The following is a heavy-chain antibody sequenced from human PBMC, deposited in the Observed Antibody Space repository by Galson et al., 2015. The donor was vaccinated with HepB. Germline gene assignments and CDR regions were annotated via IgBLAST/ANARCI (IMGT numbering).Heavy chain of an antibody. Sequence: SVKVSCKASGYTFTGYYMHWVRQAPGQGLEWMGWINPNSGGTNYAQKFQGRVTMTRDTSISTAYMELSRLRSDDTAVYYCARVSEKRRIAVAGTLGYWGQGTLATVSS. D-gene: IGHD6-19*01. J-gene: IGHJ4*02. CDR3: ARVSEKRRIAVAGTLGY. V-gene: IGHV1-2*02. CDR2: INPNSGGT. CDR1: GYTFTGYY.